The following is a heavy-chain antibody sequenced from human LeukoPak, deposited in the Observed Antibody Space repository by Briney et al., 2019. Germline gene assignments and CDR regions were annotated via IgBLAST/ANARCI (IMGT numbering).Heavy chain of an antibody. CDR1: GFTFSGYY. D-gene: IGHD2-2*01. CDR2: ISSSGSTI. J-gene: IGHJ6*03. Sequence: GGSLRLSCAASGFTFSGYYMSWIRQAPGKGLEWVSYISSSGSTIYYADSVKGRFTISRDNAKNSLYLQMNSLRAEDTAVYYCARDGIVVRNYYYYYMDVWGKGTTVTVSS. CDR3: ARDGIVVRNYYYYYMDV. V-gene: IGHV3-11*01.